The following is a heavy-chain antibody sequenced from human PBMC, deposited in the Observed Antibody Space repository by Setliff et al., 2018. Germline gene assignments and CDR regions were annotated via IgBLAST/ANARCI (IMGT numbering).Heavy chain of an antibody. J-gene: IGHJ3*02. CDR3: ASAGHSGSWFPFDAFHS. V-gene: IGHV3-21*01. CDR2: ISRSSTYI. CDR1: GFTFSTHS. Sequence: KPGGSLRLSCAASGFTFSTHSMNWVRQAPGKGLEWVSSISRSSTYIYYADSMKGRFTISRDNAKNSLYLQMNSLRAEDTAVYYCASAGHSGSWFPFDAFHSWGQGTMVTIS. D-gene: IGHD6-13*01.